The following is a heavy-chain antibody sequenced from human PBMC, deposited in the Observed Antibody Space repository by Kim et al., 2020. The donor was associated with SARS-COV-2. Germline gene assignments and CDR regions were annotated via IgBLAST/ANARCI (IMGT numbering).Heavy chain of an antibody. D-gene: IGHD3-22*01. CDR3: ARHTSSGPILDAFDI. J-gene: IGHJ3*02. Sequence: PSFQGHVTIQADKSISTAYLQWSSLKASDTAMYYCARHTSSGPILDAFDIWGQGTMVTVSS. V-gene: IGHV5-10-1*01.